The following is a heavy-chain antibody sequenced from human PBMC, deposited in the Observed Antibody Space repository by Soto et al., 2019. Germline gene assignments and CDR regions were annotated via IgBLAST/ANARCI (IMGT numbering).Heavy chain of an antibody. V-gene: IGHV1-69*13. CDR1: GGTFSSYA. Sequence: GASVKVSCKASGGTFSSYAISWVRQAPGQGLEWMGGIIPIFGTANYAQKFQGRVTITADESTSTAYMELSSLRSEDTAVYYCARDQSDIVVVPAAIGWFDPWGQGTLVTVSS. D-gene: IGHD2-2*01. CDR2: IIPIFGTA. J-gene: IGHJ5*02. CDR3: ARDQSDIVVVPAAIGWFDP.